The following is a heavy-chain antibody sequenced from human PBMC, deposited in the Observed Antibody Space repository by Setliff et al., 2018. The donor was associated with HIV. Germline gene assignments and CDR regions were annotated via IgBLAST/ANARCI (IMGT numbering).Heavy chain of an antibody. D-gene: IGHD3-9*01. J-gene: IGHJ6*03. CDR1: GASISSNSYY. Sequence: SETLSLTCSVSGASISSNSYYWGWIRQPPGKGLEWVGSIYYNGNTFYNQSLQSRVTMSLDTSKNQFSLELTSVTAADTAVYFCARGHDNKYYYFYYMDVWGKGTTVTVSS. CDR3: ARGHDNKYYYFYYMDV. CDR2: IYYNGNT. V-gene: IGHV4-39*07.